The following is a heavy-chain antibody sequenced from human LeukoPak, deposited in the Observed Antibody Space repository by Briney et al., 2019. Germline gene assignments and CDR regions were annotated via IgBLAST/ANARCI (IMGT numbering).Heavy chain of an antibody. CDR2: ISAYNGNT. D-gene: IGHD2-2*01. CDR3: ARDGSVVYQTEGYYYYYGMDV. J-gene: IGHJ6*02. V-gene: IGHV1-18*01. CDR1: GYTFTSYG. Sequence: GASVKVSCKASGYTFTSYGISWVRQAPGQGLEWMGWISAYNGNTNYAQKLQGRVTMTTDTSTSTAYMELRSLRSDDTAVYYCARDGSVVYQTEGYYYYYGMDVWGQGTTVTVSS.